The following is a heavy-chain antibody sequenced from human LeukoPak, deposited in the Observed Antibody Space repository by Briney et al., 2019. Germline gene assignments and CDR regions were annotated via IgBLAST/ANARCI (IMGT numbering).Heavy chain of an antibody. D-gene: IGHD6-19*01. CDR2: ISSSSSYI. J-gene: IGHJ4*02. Sequence: GGSLRLSCAASGFTFSSYSMNWVRQAPGKGPEWVSSISSSSSYIYYADSVKGRFTISRDNAKNSLYLQMNSLRAEDTAVYYCAREEVAEQGYFDYWGQGTLVTVSS. CDR1: GFTFSSYS. CDR3: AREEVAEQGYFDY. V-gene: IGHV3-21*01.